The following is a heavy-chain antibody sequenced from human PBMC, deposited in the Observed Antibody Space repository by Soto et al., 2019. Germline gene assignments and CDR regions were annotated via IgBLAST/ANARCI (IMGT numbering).Heavy chain of an antibody. CDR3: ARQYSGYDFGY. J-gene: IGHJ4*02. D-gene: IGHD5-12*01. CDR1: GGSISSSSYY. Sequence: SETLSLTCTVSGGSISSSSYYWGWIRQPPGKGLEWIGSIYYSGSTYYNPSLKSRVTISVDTSKNQFSLKLSSVTAADTAVYYCARQYSGYDFGYWGQGTLVIVSS. CDR2: IYYSGST. V-gene: IGHV4-39*01.